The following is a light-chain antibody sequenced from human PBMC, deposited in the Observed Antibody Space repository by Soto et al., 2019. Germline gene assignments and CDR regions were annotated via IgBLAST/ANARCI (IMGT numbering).Light chain of an antibody. J-gene: IGLJ2*01. CDR1: SGHSDYG. V-gene: IGLV4-69*01. CDR2: LNRDGSH. Sequence: QPVLTQSPSASASLGASVKLTCTLSSGHSDYGIAWHQQQPDKGPRYLMKLNRDGSHNKGDGSPDRFSCSNSGAERYLIISSLQYDDESDYSCQTWDTVVVFGGGTKLTVL. CDR3: QTWDTVVV.